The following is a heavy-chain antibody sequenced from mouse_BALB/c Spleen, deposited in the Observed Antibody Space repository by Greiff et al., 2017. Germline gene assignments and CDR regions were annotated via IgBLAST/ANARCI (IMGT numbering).Heavy chain of an antibody. CDR1: GFTFSDYY. Sequence: DVMLVESGEGLVKPGGSLKLSCAASGFTFSDYYMYWVRQTPEKRLEWVATISDGGSYTYYPDSVKGRFTISRDNAKNNLYLQMSSLKSEDTAMYYCARGDGNYDYFDYWGQGTTLTVSS. J-gene: IGHJ2*01. V-gene: IGHV5-4*02. D-gene: IGHD2-1*01. CDR3: ARGDGNYDYFDY. CDR2: ISDGGSYT.